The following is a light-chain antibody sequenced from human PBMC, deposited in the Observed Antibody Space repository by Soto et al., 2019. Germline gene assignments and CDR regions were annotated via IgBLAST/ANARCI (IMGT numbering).Light chain of an antibody. CDR2: EVV. J-gene: IGLJ1*01. Sequence: QSALTQPPSASGSPGQSVTISSTGTKSDIGVYDFVSWYQHHPGKAPRLIIYEVVQRPSGVPDRFSGSKSGNTASLTVSGLQAADEADCFCKSYAGSNTYVFGSGTKSPS. V-gene: IGLV2-8*01. CDR3: KSYAGSNTYV. CDR1: KSDIGVYDF.